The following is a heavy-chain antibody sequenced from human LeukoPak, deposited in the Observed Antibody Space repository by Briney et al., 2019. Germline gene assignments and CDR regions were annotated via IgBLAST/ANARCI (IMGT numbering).Heavy chain of an antibody. CDR3: ARNYCTNGVCYFNWFDP. Sequence: SETLSLTCTVSGGSISSYYWSWIRQPAGKELEWIGRLYTSGSTSYNPSLKSRVTMSVDTSKNQFSLKLSSVTAADTAVYYCARNYCTNGVCYFNWFDPWGQGTLVTVSS. J-gene: IGHJ5*02. CDR1: GGSISSYY. D-gene: IGHD2-8*01. V-gene: IGHV4-4*07. CDR2: LYTSGST.